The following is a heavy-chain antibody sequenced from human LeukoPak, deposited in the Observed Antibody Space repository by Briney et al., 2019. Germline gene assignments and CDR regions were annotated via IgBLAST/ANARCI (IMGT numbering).Heavy chain of an antibody. CDR3: ARDAEYCSSTSCYGTYYFDY. CDR1: GFTFSSYR. Sequence: GGSLRLSCAASGFTFSSYRMNWVSPAPGKGREWVSSIIISGGYIYYADSVKGRFTISRDNAKNSLYLQMNSLRAEDTAVYYCARDAEYCSSTSCYGTYYFDYWGQGTLVTVSS. D-gene: IGHD2-2*01. J-gene: IGHJ4*02. CDR2: IIISGGYI. V-gene: IGHV3-21*01.